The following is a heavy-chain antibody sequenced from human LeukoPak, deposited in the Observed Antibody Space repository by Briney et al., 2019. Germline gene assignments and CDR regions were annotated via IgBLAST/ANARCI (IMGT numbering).Heavy chain of an antibody. D-gene: IGHD6-13*01. CDR2: INPNSGGT. V-gene: IGHV1-2*02. CDR3: ARVSGSIAASDY. Sequence: ASVKVSCKASGYTFTGYYRHWVRQAPGQGLEWMGWINPNSGGTDYAQKFQGRVTMTRDTSISTAYMELSRLRSDDTAVYYCARVSGSIAASDYWGQGTLVTVSS. CDR1: GYTFTGYY. J-gene: IGHJ4*02.